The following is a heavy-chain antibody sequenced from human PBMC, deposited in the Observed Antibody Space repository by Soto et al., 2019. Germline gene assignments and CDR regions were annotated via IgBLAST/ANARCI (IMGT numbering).Heavy chain of an antibody. V-gene: IGHV3-9*01. CDR3: AKDMRTRVYYYYGMDV. Sequence: EVQLVESGGGVVQPGRSLRLSCAASGFTFDDFAMHWVRQAPGKCLAWVSSINWNTGNIGYVVSVKGRFTISRDNAKNSLYLQLDSRRSEDTALYFCAKDMRTRVYYYYGMDVWGQGTTVIVSS. CDR2: INWNTGNI. D-gene: IGHD1-7*01. J-gene: IGHJ6*02. CDR1: GFTFDDFA.